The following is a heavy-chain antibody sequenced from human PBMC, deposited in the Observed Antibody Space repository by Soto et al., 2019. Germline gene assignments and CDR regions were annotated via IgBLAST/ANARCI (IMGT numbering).Heavy chain of an antibody. CDR2: ISAYNGNT. CDR1: GYTFTRDG. J-gene: IGHJ4*02. Sequence: QVQLVQSGAEVKKPGASVKVSCKASGYTFTRDGISWVRQAPGQGLEWMGWISAYNGNTNYAQKLQGRVTMTTDTATSTSYMELRSLRPEDTAVYYCARDLTYGGNSGIFDYWGQGTLVTVSS. V-gene: IGHV1-18*01. D-gene: IGHD2-21*02. CDR3: ARDLTYGGNSGIFDY.